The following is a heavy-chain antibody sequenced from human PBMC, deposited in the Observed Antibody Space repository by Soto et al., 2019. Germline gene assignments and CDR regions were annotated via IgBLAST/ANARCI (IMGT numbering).Heavy chain of an antibody. Sequence: SETLSLTCAVYGGSFSGYYWSWIRQPPGKGLEWIGEINHSGSTNYNPSLKSRVTISVDTSKNQFSLKLSSVTAADTAVYYCARGGSGYCSGGSCYSEVDYWGQGTLVTVSS. D-gene: IGHD2-15*01. V-gene: IGHV4-34*01. J-gene: IGHJ4*02. CDR3: ARGGSGYCSGGSCYSEVDY. CDR1: GGSFSGYY. CDR2: INHSGST.